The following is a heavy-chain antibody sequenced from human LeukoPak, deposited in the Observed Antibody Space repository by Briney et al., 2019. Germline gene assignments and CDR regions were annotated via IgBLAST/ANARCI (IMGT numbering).Heavy chain of an antibody. Sequence: PGGSLRLSCAAFGFTFNYAWMSWVRQAPGKGLEWVGRIKSKTDGETTDYAAPVKGRFTISRDDSKNTLYLQMNSLKTEDTALYYCTTAPSGYAYMNGWHLDYWGQGALVTVSS. V-gene: IGHV3-15*01. CDR3: TTAPSGYAYMNGWHLDY. D-gene: IGHD5-18*01. CDR1: GFTFNYAW. CDR2: IKSKTDGETT. J-gene: IGHJ4*02.